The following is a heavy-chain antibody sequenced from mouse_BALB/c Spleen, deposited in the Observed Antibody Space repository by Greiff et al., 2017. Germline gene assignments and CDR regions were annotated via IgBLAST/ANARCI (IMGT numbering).Heavy chain of an antibody. D-gene: IGHD1-1*01. CDR2: IWTGGGT. Sequence: VQLVESGPGLVAPSQSLSITCTVSGFSLTSYDISWIRQPPGKGLEWLGVIWTGGGTNYNSAFMSRLSISKDNSKSQVFLKMNSLQTDDTAIYYCVRGGYGSRRFAYWGQGTLVTVSA. CDR3: VRGGYGSRRFAY. J-gene: IGHJ3*01. CDR1: GFSLTSYD. V-gene: IGHV2-9-2*01.